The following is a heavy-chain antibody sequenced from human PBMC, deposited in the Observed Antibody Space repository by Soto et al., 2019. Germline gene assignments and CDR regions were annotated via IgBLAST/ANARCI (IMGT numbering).Heavy chain of an antibody. CDR3: TRGIDSSSWTHKDLTWFDP. D-gene: IGHD6-13*01. Sequence: PGGSLRLSCAASGFTFSTYSMNWVRQAPGKGLEWVSYISSSSSTIFYTDSVKGRFTISRDDSKNTAYLQMNSLKTEDTAVYYCTRGIDSSSWTHKDLTWFDPWGQGSLVTVSS. CDR1: GFTFSTYS. V-gene: IGHV3-48*01. CDR2: ISSSSSTI. J-gene: IGHJ5*02.